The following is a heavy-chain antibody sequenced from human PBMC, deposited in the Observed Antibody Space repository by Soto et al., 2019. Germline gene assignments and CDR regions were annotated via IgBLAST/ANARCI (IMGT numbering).Heavy chain of an antibody. CDR1: GFPVSNNY. J-gene: IGHJ4*02. Sequence: PGGSLRLSCAASGFPVSNNYMNWVRQAPGKGLEWVSVIDRGGGTYYADSVKGRFTISRDNPKNTLNLQMNSLRAEDTAVYYCASGDCSGGSCYNFAYWGQGTLVTVSS. V-gene: IGHV3-53*01. CDR2: IDRGGGT. D-gene: IGHD2-15*01. CDR3: ASGDCSGGSCYNFAY.